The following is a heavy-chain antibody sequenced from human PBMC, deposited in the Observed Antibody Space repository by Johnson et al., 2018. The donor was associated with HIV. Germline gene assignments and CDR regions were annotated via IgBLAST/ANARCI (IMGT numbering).Heavy chain of an antibody. V-gene: IGHV3-7*01. J-gene: IGHJ3*02. Sequence: VQLVESGGGLVQPGGSLRLSCAASGFTFSSYWMSWVRQAPGKGLEWVANIKQDGSEKYYVDSVKGLFTISRANAKNSLYLQMNSLRAEDTAVYYCARDWGCSGGSCHDDAFDIWGQGTMVTVSS. CDR1: GFTFSSYW. CDR3: ARDWGCSGGSCHDDAFDI. D-gene: IGHD2-15*01. CDR2: IKQDGSEK.